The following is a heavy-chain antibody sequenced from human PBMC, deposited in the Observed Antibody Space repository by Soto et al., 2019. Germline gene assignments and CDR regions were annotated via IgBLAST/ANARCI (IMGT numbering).Heavy chain of an antibody. CDR2: ISADNGTT. J-gene: IGHJ6*03. Sequence: QVQLVQSGAEVKKPGASVKVSCKASGYTFTSYGISWVRQAPGQGLEWMRWISADNGTTNYAQKIQGKGTMTTDTSTITANMELRSMRSDDTAVYYCARADYYYYMDVWGKGTTVTVSS. CDR1: GYTFTSYG. CDR3: ARADYYYYMDV. V-gene: IGHV1-18*01.